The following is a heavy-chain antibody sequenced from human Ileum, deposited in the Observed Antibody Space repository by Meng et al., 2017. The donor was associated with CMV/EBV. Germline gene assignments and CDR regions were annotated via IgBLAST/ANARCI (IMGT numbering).Heavy chain of an antibody. D-gene: IGHD1-20*01. J-gene: IGHJ4*02. CDR1: GFIVSNIY. CDR2: IHGSGTT. Sequence: EVQLVESGXGLIQPWGSLRLPCAASGFIVSNIYMSWVRQAPGKGLEWVAAIHGSGTTHYADSVRGRFTISRDSSKNTLYLQMNSLRVEDSATYHCARDPGHSASITYDDWGQGILVTVSS. CDR3: ARDPGHSASITYDD. V-gene: IGHV3-66*01.